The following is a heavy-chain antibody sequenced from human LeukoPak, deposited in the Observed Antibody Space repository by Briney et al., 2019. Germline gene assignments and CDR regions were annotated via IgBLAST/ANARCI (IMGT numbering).Heavy chain of an antibody. J-gene: IGHJ4*02. CDR1: GYTFTGYA. CDR3: AKKVRGPSHPLDF. CDR2: INPEKRDT. D-gene: IGHD5-12*01. V-gene: IGHV1-2*02. Sequence: ASVKVSCKASGYTFTGYAIHWLRQAPGQGLEWMGWINPEKRDTGYAHKVQGRVTMTSDTSISTAYMELSSLRSDDTAVYYCAKKVRGPSHPLDFWGQGTLVTVSS.